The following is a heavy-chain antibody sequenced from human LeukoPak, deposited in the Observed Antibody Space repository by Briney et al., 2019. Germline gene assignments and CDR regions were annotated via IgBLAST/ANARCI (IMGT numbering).Heavy chain of an antibody. V-gene: IGHV4-39*01. CDR3: ARRVSSSSASFDP. CDR1: GGTISSSSYF. J-gene: IGHJ5*02. D-gene: IGHD6-6*01. CDR2: IYYSGST. Sequence: PSETLSLTCTVSGGTISSSSYFWGWIPPPPGKGLEWIGSIYYSGSTYYNRSLKSRVTVSVDTSKNQFSLKLSSVTAADTAVYYCARRVSSSSASFDPWGQGTLVTVSS.